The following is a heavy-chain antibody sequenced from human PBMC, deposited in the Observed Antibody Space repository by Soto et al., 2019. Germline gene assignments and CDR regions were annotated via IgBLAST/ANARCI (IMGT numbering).Heavy chain of an antibody. CDR1: GFTFSDYY. V-gene: IGHV3-11*01. D-gene: IGHD3-22*01. Sequence: GGSLRLSCAASGFTFSDYYMNWIRQAPGKGLEWISYISGGGGSTIYYTDSVKGRFTISRDNAKKSLYLDMNSLRAEDTAVYFCARGRGYYDSSGYDFWGQGTPVTVSS. CDR2: ISGGGGSTI. CDR3: ARGRGYYDSSGYDF. J-gene: IGHJ4*02.